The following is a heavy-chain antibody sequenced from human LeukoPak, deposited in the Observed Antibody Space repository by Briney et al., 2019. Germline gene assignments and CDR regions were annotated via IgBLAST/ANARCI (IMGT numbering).Heavy chain of an antibody. Sequence: SQTLSLTCTVSGGSISSGDYYWSWIRQPPGKGLEWIGEINHSGSTNYNPSLKSRVNISEDTSKNQFSLKLSSVTAADTAVYYCARGSGSWYPYWGQGTLVTVSS. D-gene: IGHD6-13*01. CDR1: GGSISSGDYY. J-gene: IGHJ4*02. CDR3: ARGSGSWYPY. CDR2: INHSGST. V-gene: IGHV4-30-4*01.